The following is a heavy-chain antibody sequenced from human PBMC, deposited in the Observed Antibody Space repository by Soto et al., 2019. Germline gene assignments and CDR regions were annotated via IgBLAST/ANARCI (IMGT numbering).Heavy chain of an antibody. CDR2: MNVYNGHT. CDR3: ARDLSSGWFDH. Sequence: QVRLVQSGAEVKKPGASVKVSCKASGYIFNNYAISWVRQAPGQGREWMGWMNVYNGHTKYAQKVRGRLTMTTETSTSTAYMELRNLRSDDTAVYYGARDLSSGWFDHWGQGTLVTVSS. CDR1: GYIFNNYA. D-gene: IGHD6-19*01. J-gene: IGHJ5*02. V-gene: IGHV1-18*01.